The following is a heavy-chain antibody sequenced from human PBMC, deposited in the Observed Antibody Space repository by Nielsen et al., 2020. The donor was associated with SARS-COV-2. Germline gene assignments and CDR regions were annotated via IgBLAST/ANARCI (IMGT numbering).Heavy chain of an antibody. V-gene: IGHV3-74*01. CDR1: GFTFSSYW. Sequence: GESLKISCAASGFTFSSYWMHWVRQAPGKGLVWVSRINSDGSSTSYADSVKGRFTISRDNAKNTLYLQMNSLRAEDTAVYYCARGQYDSFIWGQGTMVTVSS. D-gene: IGHD3-22*01. CDR2: INSDGSST. CDR3: ARGQYDSFI. J-gene: IGHJ3*02.